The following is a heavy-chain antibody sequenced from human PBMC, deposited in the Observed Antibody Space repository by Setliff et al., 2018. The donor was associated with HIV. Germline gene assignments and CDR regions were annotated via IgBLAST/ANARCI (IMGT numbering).Heavy chain of an antibody. D-gene: IGHD3-9*01. J-gene: IGHJ5*02. CDR2: ISFDGSRT. CDR1: GFNFSTYG. Sequence: SGGSLRLSCGASGFNFSTYGMHWVRQAPGKGLEWVSVISFDGSRTSYADSVKGRFSISRDNSKNTVFLQLNALRSDDTAVYYCARTSLPSYDTLTGYYSPEPWGQGTLVTVSS. CDR3: ARTSLPSYDTLTGYYSPEP. V-gene: IGHV3-30*06.